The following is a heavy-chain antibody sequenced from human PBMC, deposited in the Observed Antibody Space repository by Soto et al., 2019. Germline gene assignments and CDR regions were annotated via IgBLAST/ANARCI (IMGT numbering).Heavy chain of an antibody. Sequence: GXSXKVSFKASGYTXNSYGISLVRQAPGQGLEWMGWISAYNGNTNYAQKRQGRVTMTTDTSTSTAYMELRSLRSDDTAVYYCATYGMDVWGQGTTGTVSS. V-gene: IGHV1-18*01. CDR1: GYTXNSYG. J-gene: IGHJ6*02. CDR3: ATYGMDV. CDR2: ISAYNGNT.